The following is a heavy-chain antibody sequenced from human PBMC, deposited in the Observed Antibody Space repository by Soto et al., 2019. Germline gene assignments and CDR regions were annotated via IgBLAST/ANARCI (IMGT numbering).Heavy chain of an antibody. J-gene: IGHJ4*02. CDR2: IYSGGST. CDR1: GFTVSSNY. Sequence: GGSLRLSCAASGFTVSSNYMSWVRQAPGKGLEWVSVIYSGGSTYYADSVKGRFTISRDNSKNTVYLQMNSLRAEDTAVYYCARGSGLYSSPFDYWGQGTLVTVSS. CDR3: ARGSGLYSSPFDY. V-gene: IGHV3-66*01. D-gene: IGHD3-16*01.